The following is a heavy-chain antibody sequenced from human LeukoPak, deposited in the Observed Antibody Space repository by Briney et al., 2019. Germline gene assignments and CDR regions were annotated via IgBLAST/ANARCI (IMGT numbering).Heavy chain of an antibody. Sequence: SGRSLRLSCAASGFTVSSNYMSWVRQAPGKGLEWVSVIYSGGSTYYADSVKGRFTISRDNSKNTLYLQMNSLRAEDTAVYYCAREGYCSSTSCYLGWFDPWGQGTLVTVSS. CDR3: AREGYCSSTSCYLGWFDP. V-gene: IGHV3-66*01. D-gene: IGHD2-2*01. CDR2: IYSGGST. CDR1: GFTVSSNY. J-gene: IGHJ5*02.